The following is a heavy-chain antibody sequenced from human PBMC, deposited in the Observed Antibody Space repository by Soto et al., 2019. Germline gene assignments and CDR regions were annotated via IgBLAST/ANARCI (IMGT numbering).Heavy chain of an antibody. Sequence: ASVKVSCKASGYTFTTYDINWVRQAPGQGLEWLGWMDPNSGSTGYAQNFQGRITMTRSIPRNTAHMELSSLQSEDTAVYYCARERKFDFWRKGLDVWGQGTTVTVSS. CDR2: MDPNSGST. J-gene: IGHJ6*02. D-gene: IGHD3-3*01. CDR1: GYTFTTYD. CDR3: ARERKFDFWRKGLDV. V-gene: IGHV1-8*01.